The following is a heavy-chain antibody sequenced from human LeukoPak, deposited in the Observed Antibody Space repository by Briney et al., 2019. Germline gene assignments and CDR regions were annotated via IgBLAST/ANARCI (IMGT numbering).Heavy chain of an antibody. J-gene: IGHJ4*02. Sequence: GGSLRLSCAASGFTFSDYAMSWVRQAPGKGLEWVSVIYSGGSTYYADSVKGRFTISRDNSKNTLYLQMNSLRAEDTAVYYCARARQLAALTWEYWGQGTLVTVSS. CDR1: GFTFSDYA. V-gene: IGHV3-53*01. CDR3: ARARQLAALTWEY. D-gene: IGHD6-13*01. CDR2: IYSGGST.